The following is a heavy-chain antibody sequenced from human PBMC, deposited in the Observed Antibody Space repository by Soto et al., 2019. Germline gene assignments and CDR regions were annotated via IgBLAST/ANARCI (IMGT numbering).Heavy chain of an antibody. CDR1: GFTFSSYA. CDR3: AREVI. CDR2: ISSDGSTH. V-gene: IGHV3-30*04. J-gene: IGHJ3*02. Sequence: QVQLVESGGGGVQPGRSLRLSCAASGFTFSSYAMHWVRQAPGKGLEWVGVISSDGSTHYYADSVKGRFTISRDNSKDTVYMQMNSLRGEDTAVYYCAREVIWGQGTMVTVSS.